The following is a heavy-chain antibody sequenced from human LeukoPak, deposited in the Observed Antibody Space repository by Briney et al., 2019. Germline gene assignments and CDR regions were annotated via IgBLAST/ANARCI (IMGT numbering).Heavy chain of an antibody. J-gene: IGHJ4*02. D-gene: IGHD6-13*01. CDR2: ISRSGDTT. V-gene: IGHV3-48*03. Sequence: SGGSLRLSCAASGFTFSSYEMNWVRQAPGKGLEWISYISRSGDTTYYADAVKGRFTISRDDAENSLHLQMNSLRAEDTAMYYCARVLCESGSWHPFDYWGQGTLVTVSS. CDR3: ARVLCESGSWHPFDY. CDR1: GFTFSSYE.